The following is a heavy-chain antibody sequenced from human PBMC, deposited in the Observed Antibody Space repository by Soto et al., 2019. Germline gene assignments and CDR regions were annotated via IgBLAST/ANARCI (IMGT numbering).Heavy chain of an antibody. CDR3: AALVGATSELDY. CDR1: GGSISSYY. Sequence: PSETLSLTCTVSGGSISSYYWSWIRKPPGKGLEWIGYIYYSGSTNYNPSLKSRVTISVDTSKNQFSLKLSSVTAADTAVYYCAALVGATSELDYWGQGTLVTSPQ. CDR2: IYYSGST. J-gene: IGHJ4*02. D-gene: IGHD1-26*01. V-gene: IGHV4-59*01.